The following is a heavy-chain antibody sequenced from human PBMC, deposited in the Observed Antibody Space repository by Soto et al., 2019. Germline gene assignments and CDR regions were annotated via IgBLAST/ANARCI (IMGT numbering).Heavy chain of an antibody. CDR1: GGSISSGGYS. CDR3: ARDRGYCSSTSCYRPGGMDV. J-gene: IGHJ6*02. D-gene: IGHD2-2*01. V-gene: IGHV4-30-2*01. Sequence: PSETLSLTCAVSGGSISSGGYSWSWIRQPPGKGLAWIGYIYHSGSTYFNPSLKSRVTIAVDRSKTQFSLKLSSVTAADTAVYYCARDRGYCSSTSCYRPGGMDVWGQGTTVTVSS. CDR2: IYHSGST.